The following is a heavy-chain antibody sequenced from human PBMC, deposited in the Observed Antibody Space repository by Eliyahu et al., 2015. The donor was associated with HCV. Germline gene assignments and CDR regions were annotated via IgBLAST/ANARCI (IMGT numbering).Heavy chain of an antibody. Sequence: EVQLVQSGAEVKKPGASVKISCKVSGYTFSDYHIYWVQQAPGKGLEWMGXVDPEDGETIYAEKFRGRVTITADTXTDTAYMELRSLRSEDTAIYYCATGDYLLWLGELFEVWGQGTHVTVSS. J-gene: IGHJ4*02. CDR1: GYTFSDYH. CDR3: ATGDYLLWLGELFEV. CDR2: VDPEDGET. V-gene: IGHV1-69-2*01. D-gene: IGHD3-10*01.